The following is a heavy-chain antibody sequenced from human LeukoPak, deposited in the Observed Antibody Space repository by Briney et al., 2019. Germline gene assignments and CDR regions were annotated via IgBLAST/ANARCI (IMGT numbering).Heavy chain of an antibody. Sequence: ASVKVSCKVSVYTLTELSMHWVRQAPGKGLEWMGGFDPEDGETIYAQKFQGRVTMTEDTSTDTAYMELSSLRSEDTAVYYCATVPLGWGYYFDYWGQGTLVTVSS. CDR1: VYTLTELS. V-gene: IGHV1-24*01. D-gene: IGHD7-27*01. J-gene: IGHJ4*02. CDR3: ATVPLGWGYYFDY. CDR2: FDPEDGET.